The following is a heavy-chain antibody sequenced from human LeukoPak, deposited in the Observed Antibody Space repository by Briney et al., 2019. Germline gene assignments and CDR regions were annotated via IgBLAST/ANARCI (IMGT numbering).Heavy chain of an antibody. CDR1: GGSISSSSYY. J-gene: IGHJ3*02. CDR2: IYSSGST. D-gene: IGHD1-26*01. Sequence: SETLSLTCTVSGGSISSSSYYWGWIRQPPGKGLEWIGSIYSSGSTYYNPSLKSRVTISVDTSKNQFSLKLSSVTAADTAVYYCARGKKWELLGAFDIWGQGTMVTVSS. CDR3: ARGKKWELLGAFDI. V-gene: IGHV4-39*07.